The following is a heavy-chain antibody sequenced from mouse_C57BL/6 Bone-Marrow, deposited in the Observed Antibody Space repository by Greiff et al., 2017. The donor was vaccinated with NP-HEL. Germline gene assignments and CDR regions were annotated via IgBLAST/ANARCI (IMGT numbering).Heavy chain of an antibody. CDR2: ISSGGSYT. Sequence: DVMLVESGGDLVKPGGSLKLSCAASGFTFSSYGMSWVRQTPDKRLEWVATISSGGSYTYYPDSVKGRFTISRDNAKNTLYLQMSSLKSEDTAMYYCGSWLRLLFDYWGQGTTLTVSS. CDR1: GFTFSSYG. D-gene: IGHD2-2*01. V-gene: IGHV5-6*02. CDR3: GSWLRLLFDY. J-gene: IGHJ2*01.